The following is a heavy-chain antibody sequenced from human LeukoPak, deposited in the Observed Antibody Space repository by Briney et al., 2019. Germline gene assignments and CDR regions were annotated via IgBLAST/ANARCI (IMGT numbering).Heavy chain of an antibody. Sequence: GGSLRLSCAASGFTFSSYGMHWVRQAPGKGLEWVAVIWYGGSNKYYADSVKGRFTISRDNSKNTLYLQMNSLRAEDTAVYYCARGGDIVATIGDYWGQGTLVTVSS. V-gene: IGHV3-33*01. CDR3: ARGGDIVATIGDY. J-gene: IGHJ4*02. D-gene: IGHD5-12*01. CDR2: IWYGGSNK. CDR1: GFTFSSYG.